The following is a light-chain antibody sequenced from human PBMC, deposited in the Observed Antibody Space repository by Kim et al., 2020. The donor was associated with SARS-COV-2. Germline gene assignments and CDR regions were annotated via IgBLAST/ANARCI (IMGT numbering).Light chain of an antibody. CDR3: QAWDSSTSVV. V-gene: IGLV3-1*01. J-gene: IGLJ2*01. CDR1: KLGDKY. Sequence: SYELTQPPSVSVSPGQTASITCSGDKLGDKYVCWYQQKPGQSPVLVMYQDIKRPSGIPERFSGSNSGNTATLTIGGTQAMDEADYYCQAWDSSTSVVFGGGTQLTVL. CDR2: QDI.